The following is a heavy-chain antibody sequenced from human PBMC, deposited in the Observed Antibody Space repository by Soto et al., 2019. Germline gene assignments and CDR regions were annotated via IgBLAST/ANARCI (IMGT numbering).Heavy chain of an antibody. V-gene: IGHV3-23*01. CDR3: AQDLGSSWYHYNSFAP. CDR1: GFTFSGYA. Sequence: EVQLLESGGGLVQPGGSLRLSCAASGFTFSGYAMSWVRQAPGKGLEWVSAIGSGSPFYADSVKGRFTISRDNANSMLDLRMTSLRADDTAVYFCAQDLGSSWYHYNSFAPGGQGTLVTVSS. CDR2: IGSGSP. D-gene: IGHD6-13*01. J-gene: IGHJ5*02.